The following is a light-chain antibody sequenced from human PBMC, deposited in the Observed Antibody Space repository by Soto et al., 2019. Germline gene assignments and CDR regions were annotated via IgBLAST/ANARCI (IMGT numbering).Light chain of an antibody. CDR3: QQYNSYSA. CDR1: QSISSW. CDR2: DAS. J-gene: IGKJ2*01. Sequence: DIQMTQSPSTLSASVGDRVTITCRASQSISSWLAWYQQKPGKAPKLLIYDASRLESGDPSRFSGSGPGTEFTLTISSLQPDDFATYYCQQYNSYSAFGQGTKLEIK. V-gene: IGKV1-5*01.